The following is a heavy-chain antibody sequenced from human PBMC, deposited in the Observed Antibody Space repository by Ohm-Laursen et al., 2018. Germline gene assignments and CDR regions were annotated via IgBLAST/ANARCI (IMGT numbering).Heavy chain of an antibody. CDR1: GFTFSDYY. CDR2: IKSSGTTM. V-gene: IGHV3-11*01. CDR3: AREVASVEDY. J-gene: IGHJ4*02. Sequence: SLRLSCTASGFTFSDYYMSWIRQAPGKGLEWVSYIKSSGTTMYYADSVKGRFTISRDNAKNSLSLQMNSLRAEDTALYYCAREVASVEDYWGQGTLVTVSS.